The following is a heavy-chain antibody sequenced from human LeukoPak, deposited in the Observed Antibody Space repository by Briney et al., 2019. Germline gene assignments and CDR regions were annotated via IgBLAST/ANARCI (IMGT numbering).Heavy chain of an antibody. CDR2: INPNSGGT. J-gene: IGHJ6*04. V-gene: IGHV1-2*02. Sequence: ASVKVSCKASDYTFTRYGISWVRQAPGQGLEWMGWINPNSGGTNYAQKFQGRVTMTRDTSISTAYMELSRLRSDDTAVYYCARESSIAVAGTAMDVWGKGTTVTVSS. CDR3: ARESSIAVAGTAMDV. D-gene: IGHD6-19*01. CDR1: DYTFTRYG.